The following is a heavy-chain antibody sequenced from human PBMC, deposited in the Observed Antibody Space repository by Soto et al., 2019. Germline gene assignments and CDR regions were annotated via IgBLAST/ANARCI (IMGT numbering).Heavy chain of an antibody. CDR2: ISSSSSTI. V-gene: IGHV3-48*01. CDR3: ARDLSHYDILTGYYTGGMDV. D-gene: IGHD3-9*01. Sequence: EVQLVESGGGLVQPGGSLRLSCAASGFTFSSYSMNWVRQAPGKGLEWVSYISSSSSTIYYADSVKGRFTISRDNAKNSLYLQMHSLRAEDTAVYYCARDLSHYDILTGYYTGGMDVWGQGTTVTVSS. CDR1: GFTFSSYS. J-gene: IGHJ6*02.